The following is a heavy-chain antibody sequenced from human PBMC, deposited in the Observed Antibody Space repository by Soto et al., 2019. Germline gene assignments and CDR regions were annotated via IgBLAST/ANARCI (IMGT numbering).Heavy chain of an antibody. CDR3: AREGVTSFYLDY. V-gene: IGHV3-33*01. Sequence: QVQLVESGGGVVQPGKSLRLSCVASGYTFDGRSMHWVRQAPGKGLEWLAAIWYDGTNIYYSDSVKGRFTISRDNSQNTLYLQINGLSAEDTAIYYCAREGVTSFYLDYWGQGTLVTVSS. CDR2: IWYDGTNI. CDR1: GYTFDGRS. J-gene: IGHJ4*02. D-gene: IGHD2-21*02.